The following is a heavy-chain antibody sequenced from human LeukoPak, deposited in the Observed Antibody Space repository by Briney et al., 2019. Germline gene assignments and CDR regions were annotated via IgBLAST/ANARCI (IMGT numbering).Heavy chain of an antibody. CDR3: ARARYDFWSGGTAPYMDV. J-gene: IGHJ6*03. CDR2: INPNSGGT. CDR1: GYTFTGYY. D-gene: IGHD3-3*01. Sequence: ASVKVSCKASGYTFTGYYMHWVRQAPGQGLEWMGWINPNSGGTNYAQKFQGRVTMTRDTSISTAYMELSRLGSDDTAVYYCARARYDFWSGGTAPYMDVWGKGTTVTVSS. V-gene: IGHV1-2*02.